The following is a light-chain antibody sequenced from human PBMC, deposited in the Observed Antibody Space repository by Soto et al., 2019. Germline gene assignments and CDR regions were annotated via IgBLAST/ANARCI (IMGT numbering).Light chain of an antibody. V-gene: IGKV1-5*01. CDR3: QQYNSYSWT. CDR1: QSISSW. J-gene: IGKJ1*01. CDR2: DAS. Sequence: DIRITQSPSTLSGSVGDRVTITCRASQSISSWLAWYQQKQGKAPKILIYDASSLESGVPSRFRGRGSGTEFTLPISRLQPDDFETYYCQQYNSYSWTFGQGTKVDIK.